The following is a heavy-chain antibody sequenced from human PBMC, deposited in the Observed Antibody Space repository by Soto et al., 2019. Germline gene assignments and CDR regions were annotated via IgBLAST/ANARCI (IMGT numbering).Heavy chain of an antibody. D-gene: IGHD2-15*01. CDR2: ISWNSGNI. CDR1: GFTFDDYA. V-gene: IGHV3-9*01. CDR3: AKDSRRYCSGGSCYGAFDI. Sequence: EVQLVESGGGLVQPGRSLRLSCAASGFTFDDYAMHWVRQAPGKGLEWVSGISWNSGNIGYADSVKGRFTISRDNAKNSLYLQMNSLRAEDTALYYCAKDSRRYCSGGSCYGAFDIWGQGTMVTVSS. J-gene: IGHJ3*02.